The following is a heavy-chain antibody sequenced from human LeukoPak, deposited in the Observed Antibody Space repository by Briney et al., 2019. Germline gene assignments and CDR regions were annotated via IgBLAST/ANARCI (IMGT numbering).Heavy chain of an antibody. Sequence: GGSLRLSCAASGFTFNFYWLTWVRQVPGKGLEWVATMNPDGSEIYYVDSVKGRFTMSRDNAKNSLYLQMNSLRAEDTAVYFRARDGGTKGFWCDHWGQGAQVTVSS. V-gene: IGHV3-7*01. CDR2: MNPDGSEI. D-gene: IGHD1-1*01. CDR1: GFTFNFYW. CDR3: ARDGGTKGFWCDH. J-gene: IGHJ5*02.